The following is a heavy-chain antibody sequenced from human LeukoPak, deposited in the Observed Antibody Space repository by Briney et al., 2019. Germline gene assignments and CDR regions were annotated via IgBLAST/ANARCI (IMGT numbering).Heavy chain of an antibody. V-gene: IGHV3-53*01. CDR3: ARVAWPDAFDI. J-gene: IGHJ3*02. CDR1: GFTVSSNY. Sequence: QSGGSLRLSCAASGFTVSSNYMSWVRQAPGKGLEWVSVIYSGGSTYYADSVKGRSTISRDNSKNTLYLQMNSLRAEDTAVYYCARVAWPDAFDIWGQGTMVTVS. CDR2: IYSGGST. D-gene: IGHD5-24*01.